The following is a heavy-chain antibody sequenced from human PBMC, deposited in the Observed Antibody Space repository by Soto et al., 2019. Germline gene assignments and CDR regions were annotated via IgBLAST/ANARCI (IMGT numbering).Heavy chain of an antibody. J-gene: IGHJ4*02. V-gene: IGHV4-59*01. CDR2: IYYSGST. Sequence: PSETLALTCTVSGGSISSYYWSWIRQPPGKGLEWIGYIYYSGSTNYNPSLKSRVTISVDTSKNQFSLKLSSVTAADTAVYYCARRGNYYHNSGVIWDYWGQGTLVTVSS. CDR3: ARRGNYYHNSGVIWDY. CDR1: GGSISSYY. D-gene: IGHD3-22*01.